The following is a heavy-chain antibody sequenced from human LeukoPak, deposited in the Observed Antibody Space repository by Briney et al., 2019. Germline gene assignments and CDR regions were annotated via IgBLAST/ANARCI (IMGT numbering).Heavy chain of an antibody. J-gene: IGHJ5*02. CDR2: IYYSGST. CDR3: ARDTAMVTYWFDP. D-gene: IGHD5-18*01. CDR1: GGSISSYY. V-gene: IGHV4-59*01. Sequence: SETLSLTCTVSGGSISSYYWSWIRQPPGKGLEWIGYIYYSGSTNYNPSLKSRVTISVDTSKNQFSLKLSSVTAADTAVYYCARDTAMVTYWFDPWGQGTLVTVSS.